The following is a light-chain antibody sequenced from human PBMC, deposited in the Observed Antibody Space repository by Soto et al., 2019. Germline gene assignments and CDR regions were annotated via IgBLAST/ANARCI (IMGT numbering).Light chain of an antibody. V-gene: IGKV1-8*01. J-gene: IGKJ5*01. Sequence: AIRMTQSPSSLSASTGDRVTITCRASQGISSYLAWYQQKPGKXPXLXXXAXXXLXXGVPSRFSGSGSGTDFTLTISCLQSEDFATYYCQQYYSYPITFGQGTRLEIK. CDR2: AXX. CDR3: QQYYSYPIT. CDR1: QGISSY.